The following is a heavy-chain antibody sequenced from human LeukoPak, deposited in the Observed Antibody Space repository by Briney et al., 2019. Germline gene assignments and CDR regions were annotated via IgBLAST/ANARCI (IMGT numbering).Heavy chain of an antibody. J-gene: IGHJ4*02. CDR3: AKHLSLEWLFGFDFDY. D-gene: IGHD3-3*01. CDR2: IWYDGSNK. Sequence: PGRYLRLYCAGSGFTFSSYGMHWVGQAPGKGLEWVAVIWYDGSNKYYADSVKGRLTIDRANSKDTMELQMNSLRAEDTAVYYCAKHLSLEWLFGFDFDYWRQGTLVTVSS. CDR1: GFTFSSYG. V-gene: IGHV3-33*06.